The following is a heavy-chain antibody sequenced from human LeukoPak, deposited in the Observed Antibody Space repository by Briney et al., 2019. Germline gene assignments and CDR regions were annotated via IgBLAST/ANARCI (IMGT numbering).Heavy chain of an antibody. Sequence: PSETLSLTCTVSGDSINSLDLWSWVRQHPGKGLEWIGYIYYSGSTYYNPSLKSRVTISVDTSKNQFSLKLSSVTAADTAVYYCAKAGFTYYFDYWGQGTLVTVSS. CDR2: IYYSGST. V-gene: IGHV4-31*03. D-gene: IGHD6-19*01. CDR3: AKAGFTYYFDY. J-gene: IGHJ4*02. CDR1: GDSINSLDL.